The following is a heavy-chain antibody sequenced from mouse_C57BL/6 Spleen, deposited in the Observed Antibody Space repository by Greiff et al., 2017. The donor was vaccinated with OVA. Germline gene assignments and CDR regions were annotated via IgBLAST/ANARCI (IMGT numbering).Heavy chain of an antibody. D-gene: IGHD4-1*01. Sequence: QVQLQQSGAELVRPGTSVKVSCKASGYAFTNYLIEWVKQRPGPGLEWIGVINPGSGGTNYNEKFQGKATLTADKSSSTAYMQLSSLTSEDSAVYFCARGDWDSSWFAYWGQGTLVTVSA. V-gene: IGHV1-54*01. CDR1: GYAFTNYL. J-gene: IGHJ3*01. CDR3: ARGDWDSSWFAY. CDR2: INPGSGGT.